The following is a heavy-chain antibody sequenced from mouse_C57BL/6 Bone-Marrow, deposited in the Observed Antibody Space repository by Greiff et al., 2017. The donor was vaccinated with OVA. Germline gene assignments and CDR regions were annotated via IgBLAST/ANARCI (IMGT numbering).Heavy chain of an antibody. V-gene: IGHV1-64*01. CDR2: IHPNSGST. Sequence: QVQLQQPGAELVKPGASVKLSCKASGYTFTSYWMHWVKQRPGQGLEWIGMIHPNSGSTNYNEKFKSKATLTVDKSSSTAYMQLSSLTSEDSAVYYCARNSNYVGFAYWGQVTLVTVSA. D-gene: IGHD2-5*01. CDR1: GYTFTSYW. CDR3: ARNSNYVGFAY. J-gene: IGHJ3*01.